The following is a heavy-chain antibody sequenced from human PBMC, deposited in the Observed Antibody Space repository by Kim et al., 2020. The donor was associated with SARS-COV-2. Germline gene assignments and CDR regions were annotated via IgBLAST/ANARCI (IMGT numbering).Heavy chain of an antibody. CDR2: INAGNGNT. Sequence: ASVKVSCKASGYTFTNYAMHWVRQAPGQRLEWMGWINAGNGNTKYSQKFEGRVTITRDTSARTAYMELSSLRSEDMAVYYCSRSYGDPGYYYYGMDVWGQGTTVTVSS. V-gene: IGHV1-3*01. CDR3: SRSYGDPGYYYYGMDV. D-gene: IGHD4-17*01. J-gene: IGHJ6*02. CDR1: GYTFTNYA.